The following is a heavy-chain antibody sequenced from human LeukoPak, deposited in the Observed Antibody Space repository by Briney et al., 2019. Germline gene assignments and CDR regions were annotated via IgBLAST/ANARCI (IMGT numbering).Heavy chain of an antibody. CDR1: GFTFSDYY. Sequence: GGSLRLSCAASGFTFSDYYMSWIRQAPGKGLEWISYISSSGSAIYYADSVKGRFTISRDNAKNSLYLQMYSLRAEDTAVYYCARGYCSGGSCYIFDYWGQGTLVTVSS. V-gene: IGHV3-11*04. CDR3: ARGYCSGGSCYIFDY. D-gene: IGHD2-15*01. J-gene: IGHJ4*02. CDR2: ISSSGSAI.